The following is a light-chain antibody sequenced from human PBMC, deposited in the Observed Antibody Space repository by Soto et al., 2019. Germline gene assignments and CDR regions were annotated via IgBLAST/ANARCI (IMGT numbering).Light chain of an antibody. V-gene: IGKV3-20*01. Sequence: EIVMTQSPGTLSLSPGERATLSCRASQSVTSYLAWYQQKPGQAPMLLISDASDRAPGIPDRFSGSGSGTDFTLTINRLVPEDFAVYYCQQYGDSPVTFGQGTKVDIK. CDR1: QSVTSY. CDR2: DAS. CDR3: QQYGDSPVT. J-gene: IGKJ1*01.